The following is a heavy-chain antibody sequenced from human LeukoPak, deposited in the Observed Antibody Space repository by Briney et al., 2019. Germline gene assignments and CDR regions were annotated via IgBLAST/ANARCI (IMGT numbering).Heavy chain of an antibody. D-gene: IGHD3-3*01. Sequence: SETLSLTCTVSGGSISSYYWSWIRQPPGKGLEWLGYIYYSGSTNYNPSLKSRVTISVDTSKNQFSLKLSSVTAADTAVYYCARDGWYDFWSGPDYYYGMDVWGQGTTVTVSS. V-gene: IGHV4-59*01. CDR3: ARDGWYDFWSGPDYYYGMDV. CDR1: GGSISSYY. CDR2: IYYSGST. J-gene: IGHJ6*02.